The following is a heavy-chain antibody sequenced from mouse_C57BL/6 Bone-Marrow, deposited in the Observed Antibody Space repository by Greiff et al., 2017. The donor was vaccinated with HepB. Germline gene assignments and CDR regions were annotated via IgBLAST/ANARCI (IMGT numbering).Heavy chain of an antibody. J-gene: IGHJ1*03. Sequence: VQLQQPGAELVKPGASVKLSCKASGYTFTSYWMHWVKQRPGRGLEWIGRIDPNSGGTKYNEKFKSKATLTVDKPSSPAYMQLSSLASEDSAVYYCATITADWYFDVWGTGTTVTVSS. CDR1: GYTFTSYW. V-gene: IGHV1-72*01. CDR3: ATITADWYFDV. D-gene: IGHD1-1*01. CDR2: IDPNSGGT.